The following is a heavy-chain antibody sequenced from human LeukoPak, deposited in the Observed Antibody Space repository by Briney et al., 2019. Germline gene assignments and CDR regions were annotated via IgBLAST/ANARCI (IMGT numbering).Heavy chain of an antibody. CDR1: GYTFTSYA. J-gene: IGHJ4*02. D-gene: IGHD3-3*01. V-gene: IGHV1-3*03. Sequence: ASVKVSCKASGYTFTSYAMHWVRQAPGQRLEWMGWINAGNGNTKYSQEFQGRVTITRDTSASTAYMELSSLRSEDMAVYYCARSLYYDFWSGYPNYFDYWGQGTLVTVSS. CDR2: INAGNGNT. CDR3: ARSLYYDFWSGYPNYFDY.